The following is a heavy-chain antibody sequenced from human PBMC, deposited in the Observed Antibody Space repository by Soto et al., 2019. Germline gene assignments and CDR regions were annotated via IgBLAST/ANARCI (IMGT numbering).Heavy chain of an antibody. CDR2: ISAYNGNT. Sequence: QVQLVQSGAEVKKPGASVKVSCKASGYTFTSYGISWVRQAPGQGLEWMGWISAYNGNTNYAQKLQGRVTMTTDTSTSTAYMEVRSVRSDDTDVYYCARGGSGWYTLYSWFDPWGQGTLVTVSS. CDR1: GYTFTSYG. V-gene: IGHV1-18*01. D-gene: IGHD6-19*01. CDR3: ARGGSGWYTLYSWFDP. J-gene: IGHJ5*02.